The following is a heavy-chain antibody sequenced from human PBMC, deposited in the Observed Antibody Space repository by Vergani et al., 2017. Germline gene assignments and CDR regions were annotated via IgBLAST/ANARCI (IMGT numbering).Heavy chain of an antibody. Sequence: EVQLLESGGGLVQPGGSLRLSCAASGFIFSSYGMHWVRQAPGKGLEWVSGISWNSGSIGYADSVKGRFTISRDNAKNSLYLQMNSLRAEDTALYYCAKGGSYRDAFDIWGQGTMVTVSS. CDR1: GFIFSSYG. J-gene: IGHJ3*02. V-gene: IGHV3-9*01. CDR3: AKGGSYRDAFDI. CDR2: ISWNSGSI. D-gene: IGHD1-26*01.